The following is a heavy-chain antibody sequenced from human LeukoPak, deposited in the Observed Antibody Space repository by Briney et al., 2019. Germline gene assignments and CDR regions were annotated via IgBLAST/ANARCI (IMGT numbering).Heavy chain of an antibody. D-gene: IGHD5-12*01. J-gene: IGHJ4*02. V-gene: IGHV4-4*02. CDR2: VHHSGST. Sequence: PSETLSLTCTVSGGSITSTNWWSWVRQPPGKGLDWVGEVHHSGSTTYNPSLESRVTISVDKSKKQFSLNLTSVTAADTAVYYCARRRIVATTFDYWGQGTLVTVSS. CDR3: ARRRIVATTFDY. CDR1: GGSITSTNW.